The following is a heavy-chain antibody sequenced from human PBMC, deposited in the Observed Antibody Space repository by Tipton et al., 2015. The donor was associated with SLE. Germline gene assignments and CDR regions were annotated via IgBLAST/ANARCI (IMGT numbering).Heavy chain of an antibody. D-gene: IGHD6-6*01. CDR1: GYSISRNNW. V-gene: IGHV4-28*03. CDR3: ARGGASSKWLDP. CDR2: IFDSGST. J-gene: IGHJ5*02. Sequence: TLSLTCAVSGYSISRNNWWGWIRQPPGKGLEWIGYIFDSGSTNYNPSLQSRVTISVDTSKNQFSLKVTSVTAADTAVYYCARGGASSKWLDPWGQGTLVTVSS.